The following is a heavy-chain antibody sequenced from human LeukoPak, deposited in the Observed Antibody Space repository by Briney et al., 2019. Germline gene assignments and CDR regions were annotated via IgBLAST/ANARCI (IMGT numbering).Heavy chain of an antibody. Sequence: GRCLRLSCAAATFTFSSYSMNWVRQAPGKWLEWVSSISSSSSYIYYADSVKGRFTISRDNAKNSLYLQMNSLRAEDTAVYYCARGTEGYSSGFSWGQGTLVTVSS. CDR3: ARGTEGYSSGFS. V-gene: IGHV3-21*01. CDR2: ISSSSSYI. D-gene: IGHD6-19*01. CDR1: TFTFSSYS. J-gene: IGHJ4*02.